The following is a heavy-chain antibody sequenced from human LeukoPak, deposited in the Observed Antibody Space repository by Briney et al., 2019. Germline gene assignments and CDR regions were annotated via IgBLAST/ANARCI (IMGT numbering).Heavy chain of an antibody. J-gene: IGHJ4*02. CDR3: ARDEDSSGYCDY. V-gene: IGHV3-21*01. CDR1: GFTFSSYS. CDR2: ISSSSYI. D-gene: IGHD3-22*01. Sequence: GGSLRLSCAASGFTFSSYSMNWVRQAPGKGLEWVSSISSSSYIYYADSVKGRFTISRDNAKNSLYLQMNSLRAEDTAVYYCARDEDSSGYCDYWGQGTLVTVSS.